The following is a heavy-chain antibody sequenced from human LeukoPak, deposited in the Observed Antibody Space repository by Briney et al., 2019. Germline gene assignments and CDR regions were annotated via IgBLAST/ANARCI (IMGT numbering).Heavy chain of an antibody. J-gene: IGHJ4*02. CDR3: ARLGSGSYGPFDY. V-gene: IGHV3-23*01. CDR2: ISGSGGST. CDR1: GFTFSSYA. Sequence: GGSLRLSCAASGFTFSSYAMSWVRQAPGKGLEWVSAISGSGGSTYYADSVKGRFTISRDNAKNSLYLQMNSLRAEDTAVYYCARLGSGSYGPFDYWGQGTLVTVSS. D-gene: IGHD3-10*01.